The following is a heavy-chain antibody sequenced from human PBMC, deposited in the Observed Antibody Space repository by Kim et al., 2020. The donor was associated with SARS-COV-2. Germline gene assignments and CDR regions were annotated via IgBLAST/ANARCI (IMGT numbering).Heavy chain of an antibody. CDR3: ARGLDPVTTVTTGFFDP. J-gene: IGHJ5*02. V-gene: IGHV4-39*07. D-gene: IGHD4-17*01. Sequence: SETLSLTCTVSGGSISSSSYYWGWIRQPPGKGLEWIGSIYYSGSTYYNPSLKSRVTISVDTSKNQFSLKLSSVTAADTAVYYCARGLDPVTTVTTGFFDPWGQGTLVTVSS. CDR2: IYYSGST. CDR1: GGSISSSSYY.